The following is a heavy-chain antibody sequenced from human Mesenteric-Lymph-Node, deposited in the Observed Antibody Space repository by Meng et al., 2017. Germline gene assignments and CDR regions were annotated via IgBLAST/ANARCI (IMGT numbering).Heavy chain of an antibody. Sequence: QGRLHESGPGLVKPSGTLSLACSVSGDSVSSDIWSSWVRQPPGKGLEWIGEVYHRGDTNYNPSLKSRVEISVDKSKNQFYLSLFSVTAADTAVYYCGRDQGRELINHWGQGTLVTVSS. CDR2: VYHRGDT. D-gene: IGHD1-7*01. CDR1: GDSVSSDIW. J-gene: IGHJ4*02. CDR3: GRDQGRELINH. V-gene: IGHV4-4*02.